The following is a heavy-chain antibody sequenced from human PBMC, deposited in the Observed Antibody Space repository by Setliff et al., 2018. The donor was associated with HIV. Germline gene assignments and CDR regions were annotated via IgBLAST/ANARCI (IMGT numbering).Heavy chain of an antibody. D-gene: IGHD3-3*01. CDR1: GFNVEKSG. CDR2: MYYDGVTT. Sequence: PGGSLRLSCEASGFNVEKSGMHWIRQAPGKGLEWVAVMYYDGVTTYYADSVKGRFTISRDGSKNMIFLQMNSLRVGDTAVYYCARGRVLEWLLNHWGQGTRVTVSS. CDR3: ARGRVLEWLLNH. V-gene: IGHV3-30*12. J-gene: IGHJ4*02.